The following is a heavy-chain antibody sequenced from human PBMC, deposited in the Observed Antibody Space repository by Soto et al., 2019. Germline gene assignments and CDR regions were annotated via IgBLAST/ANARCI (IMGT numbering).Heavy chain of an antibody. Sequence: SVKVSCKASGGTFSSYAISWVRQAPGQGLEWMGGIIPILGTANYAQKFQGRVTITADESTSTAYMELSSLRSEDTAVYYCARGVEMATKIFDYWGQGTLVTVSS. V-gene: IGHV1-69*13. CDR3: ARGVEMATKIFDY. D-gene: IGHD5-12*01. CDR1: GGTFSSYA. CDR2: IIPILGTA. J-gene: IGHJ4*02.